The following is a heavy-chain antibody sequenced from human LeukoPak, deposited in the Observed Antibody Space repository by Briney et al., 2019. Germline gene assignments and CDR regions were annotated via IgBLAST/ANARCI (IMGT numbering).Heavy chain of an antibody. CDR2: IDKTTYPT. J-gene: IGHJ4*02. CDR3: AKFEGATIPGWFNDY. D-gene: IGHD6-19*01. Sequence: GGSLRLSCAASEFIFSDYAMGWVRQAPGKGLEWVSTIDKTTYPTSYPDSVKGRFTISRDNSKNTLYLQMNSLRTEDTAVYFCAKFEGATIPGWFNDYWGQGILVTVSS. V-gene: IGHV3-23*05. CDR1: EFIFSDYA.